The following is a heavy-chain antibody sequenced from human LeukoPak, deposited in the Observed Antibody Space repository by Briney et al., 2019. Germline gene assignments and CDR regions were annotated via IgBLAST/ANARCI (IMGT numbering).Heavy chain of an antibody. CDR2: IYSVGSP. J-gene: IGHJ3*01. CDR3: ARRFRTGGNLHHDAYDV. Sequence: SETLSLTCTVSGASISDYYWGWIRQPPGKGLEWIGHIYSVGSPTCSPSLMSRVSISVDTSKNQFSLELSSVTAADMAVYYCARRFRTGGNLHHDAYDVWGQGTVVTVSS. CDR1: GASISDYY. V-gene: IGHV4-4*09. D-gene: IGHD1-14*01.